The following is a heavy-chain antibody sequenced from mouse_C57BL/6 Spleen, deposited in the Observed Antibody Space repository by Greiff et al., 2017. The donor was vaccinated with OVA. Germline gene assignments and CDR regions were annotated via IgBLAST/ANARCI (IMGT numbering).Heavy chain of an antibody. CDR2: IDPNSGGT. J-gene: IGHJ4*01. D-gene: IGHD2-14*01. Sequence: QVQLQQSGAELVKPGASVKLSCKASGYTFTSSWMRWVQQRPGRGLEWIGRIDPNSGGTKYNEKFQSKGTLTVDKPSSTAYMQLSSLTSEDTAVYYCARSDGWYEAMDYWGQGTSVTVSA. CDR3: ARSDGWYEAMDY. V-gene: IGHV1-72*01. CDR1: GYTFTSSW.